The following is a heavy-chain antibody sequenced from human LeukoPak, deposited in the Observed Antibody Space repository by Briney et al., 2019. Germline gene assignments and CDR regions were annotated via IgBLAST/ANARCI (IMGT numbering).Heavy chain of an antibody. D-gene: IGHD4-17*01. V-gene: IGHV4-39*07. CDR2: IYYSGST. CDR3: ARDLWTTVTEEYYYYYGMDV. CDR1: GGSISSSSYY. J-gene: IGHJ6*02. Sequence: KSSETLSLTCTVSGGSISSSSYYWGWIRQPPGKGLEWIRSIYYSGSTYYNPSLKSRVTISVDTSKNQFSLKLSSVTAADTAVYYCARDLWTTVTEEYYYYYGMDVWGQGTTVTVSS.